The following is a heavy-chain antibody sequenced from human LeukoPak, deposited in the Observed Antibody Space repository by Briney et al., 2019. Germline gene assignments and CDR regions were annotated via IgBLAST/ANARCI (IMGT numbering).Heavy chain of an antibody. J-gene: IGHJ4*02. CDR1: EFTFSAYR. CDR2: IYSGGST. CDR3: ASDPDY. V-gene: IGHV3-53*01. Sequence: PGGSLRLSCVVSEFTFSAYRMIWVRQAPGKGLEWVSVIYSGGSTYYADSVKGRFTISRDNSKNTLYLQMNSLRAEDTAVYYCASDPDYWGQGTLVTVSS.